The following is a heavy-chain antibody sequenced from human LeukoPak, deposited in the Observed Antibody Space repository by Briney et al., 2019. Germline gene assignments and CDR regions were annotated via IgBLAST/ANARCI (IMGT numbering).Heavy chain of an antibody. D-gene: IGHD6-19*01. J-gene: IGHJ6*02. CDR3: ARGSSGWYLYYYYYGMDV. Sequence: SETLSLTCAVYGGSFSGYYWSWIRQPPGKGLEWIGEINHSGSTNSNPSLKSRVTISVDTSKNQFSLKLSAVTAAVTAVYYCARGSSGWYLYYYYYGMDVWGQGTTVTVSS. V-gene: IGHV4-34*01. CDR1: GGSFSGYY. CDR2: INHSGST.